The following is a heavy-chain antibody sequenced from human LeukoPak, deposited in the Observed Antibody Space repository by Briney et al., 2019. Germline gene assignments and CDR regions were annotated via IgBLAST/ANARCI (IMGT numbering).Heavy chain of an antibody. Sequence: SQTLSLTCTVSGGSISSGGYYWSWIRQPPGKGLEWIGEINHSGSTNYNPSLKSRVTISVDTSKNQFSLKLSSVTAADTAVYYCAGGDSELNFDYWGQGTLVTVSS. CDR3: AGGDSELNFDY. D-gene: IGHD4-17*01. CDR2: INHSGST. V-gene: IGHV4-30-2*01. CDR1: GGSISSGGYY. J-gene: IGHJ4*02.